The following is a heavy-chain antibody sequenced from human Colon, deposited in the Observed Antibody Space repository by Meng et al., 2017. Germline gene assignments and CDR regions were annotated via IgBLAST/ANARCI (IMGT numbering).Heavy chain of an antibody. Sequence: VRRVESGGGVVQPGRSLRLSCAASGFTFSSYAMHWVRQAPGKGLEWVAVISYDGSNKYYADSVKGRFTISRDNSKNTLYLQMNSLRAEDTAVYYCARSLDSGPGSYWGQGTLVTVSS. CDR2: ISYDGSNK. V-gene: IGHV3-30*01. J-gene: IGHJ4*02. D-gene: IGHD1-26*01. CDR3: ARSLDSGPGSY. CDR1: GFTFSSYA.